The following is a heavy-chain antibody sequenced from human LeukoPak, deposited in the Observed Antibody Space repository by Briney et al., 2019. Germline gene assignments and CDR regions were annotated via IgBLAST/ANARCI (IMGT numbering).Heavy chain of an antibody. D-gene: IGHD3-16*01. J-gene: IGHJ4*02. V-gene: IGHV3-7*01. Sequence: GGSLRLSCEASGFTFSTYLMNWVRQVPGKGLDWVANINPDGSGKRYVDSVKGRFTIARDNADNSLSLQMNSLRAEDTAVYYCASWGAGGNSWGQGTLVTVSS. CDR3: ASWGAGGNS. CDR1: GFTFSTYL. CDR2: INPDGSGK.